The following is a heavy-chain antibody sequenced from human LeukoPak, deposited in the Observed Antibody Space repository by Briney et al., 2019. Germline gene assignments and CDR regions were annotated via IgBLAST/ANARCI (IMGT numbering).Heavy chain of an antibody. D-gene: IGHD6-19*01. CDR1: GFTFSNLA. CDR2: ISGNGGTT. Sequence: PGGSLRLSCSASGFTFSNLAMHWVRQAPGKGLEYVSAISGNGGTTYYADSAKGRFTISRDNSKNTLYLQMSSLRPEDTAVYYCVNQISGWVYWGQGTLVTVSS. CDR3: VNQISGWVY. V-gene: IGHV3-64D*06. J-gene: IGHJ4*02.